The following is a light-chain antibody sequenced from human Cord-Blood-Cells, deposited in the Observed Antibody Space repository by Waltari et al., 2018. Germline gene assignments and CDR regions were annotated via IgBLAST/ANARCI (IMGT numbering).Light chain of an antibody. Sequence: DIQMTQSPSSVSASVGDRVTITCRASQGISSWLAWYQQKQGKAPKLLIHXXXXXXXXXXXXFSGSXSGTDFTLTISSLQPEDFATYYCQQANSFPQTFGQGTKVEIK. CDR3: QQANSFPQT. CDR2: XXX. J-gene: IGKJ1*01. CDR1: QGISSW. V-gene: IGKV1-12*01.